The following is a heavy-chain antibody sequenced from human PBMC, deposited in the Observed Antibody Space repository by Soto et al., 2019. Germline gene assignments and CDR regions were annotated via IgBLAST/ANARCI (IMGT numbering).Heavy chain of an antibody. V-gene: IGHV4-39*01. CDR2: IYYSGST. CDR3: ARHHPYRSEFDY. Sequence: SETLSLTCTVSGGSISSSSYYWGWIRQPPGKGLEWIGSIYYSGSTFYNPSLNSRVTISVDTSKNQFSLKLSSVTAADTAVYYCARHHPYRSEFDYWGQGTLVTVSS. CDR1: GGSISSSSYY. D-gene: IGHD6-25*01. J-gene: IGHJ4*02.